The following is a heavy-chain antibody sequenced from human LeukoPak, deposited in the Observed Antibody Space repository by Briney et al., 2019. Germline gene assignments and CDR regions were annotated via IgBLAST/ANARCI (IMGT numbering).Heavy chain of an antibody. Sequence: NPSETLSLTCTVSGGSISSYYWSWIRQPPGKGLEWIGYIYYSGSTNYNPSLKSRVTISVDTSKNQFSLKLSSVTAADTAVYYCAREGEGSVQYWGQGTLVTVSS. V-gene: IGHV4-59*12. CDR1: GGSISSYY. D-gene: IGHD3-16*01. J-gene: IGHJ4*02. CDR2: IYYSGST. CDR3: AREGEGSVQY.